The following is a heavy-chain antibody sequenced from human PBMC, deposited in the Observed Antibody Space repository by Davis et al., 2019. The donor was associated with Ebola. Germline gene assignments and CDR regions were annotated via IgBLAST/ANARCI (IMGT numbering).Heavy chain of an antibody. D-gene: IGHD2-15*01. CDR2: IIPILGIA. V-gene: IGHV1-69*04. Sequence: AASVKVSCKASGGTFSSYAISWVRQAPGQGLEWMGRIIPILGIANYAQKFQGRVTITADKSTSTAYMELSSLRSEDTAVYYCAREGKGYCSGGSCYRRRDYYYYYGMDVWGQGTTVTVSS. J-gene: IGHJ6*02. CDR1: GGTFSSYA. CDR3: AREGKGYCSGGSCYRRRDYYYYYGMDV.